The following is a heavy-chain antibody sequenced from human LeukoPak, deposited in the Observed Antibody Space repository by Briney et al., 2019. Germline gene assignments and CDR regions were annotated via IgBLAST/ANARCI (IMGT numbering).Heavy chain of an antibody. CDR2: ISNSGSSI. CDR3: AKVFLISRLRYFDWFSDYYYYMDV. CDR1: GFTFSDSY. V-gene: IGHV3-11*04. J-gene: IGHJ6*03. D-gene: IGHD3-9*01. Sequence: GGSLRLSCAASGFTFSDSYMTWIRQAPGKGLEWVSYISNSGSSIYYADSVKGRFTTSRDNAKSSLYLQMNSLRAEDTAVYYCAKVFLISRLRYFDWFSDYYYYMDVWGKGTTVTISS.